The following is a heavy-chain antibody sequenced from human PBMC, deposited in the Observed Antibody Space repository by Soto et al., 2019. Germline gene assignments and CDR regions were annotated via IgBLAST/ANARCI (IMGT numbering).Heavy chain of an antibody. CDR2: TTG. CDR3: ARESYGDYNWAGYYCDYGMDV. CDR1: GGIFSSYP. V-gene: IGHV1-69*11. J-gene: IGHJ6*02. Sequence: SVKVSCKASGGIFSSYPISWVRQAPGQGPEWLGRTTGEYAQKFKGRATITADESTRTAYLELTSLRDEDTAVYYCARESYGDYNWAGYYCDYGMDVWGQ. D-gene: IGHD4-17*01.